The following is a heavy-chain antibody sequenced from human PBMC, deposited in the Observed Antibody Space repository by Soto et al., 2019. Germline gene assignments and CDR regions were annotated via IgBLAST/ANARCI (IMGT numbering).Heavy chain of an antibody. J-gene: IGHJ4*02. CDR3: ARDHAIAARLGFFDY. Sequence: GASVKVSCKASGYTFTSYGISWVRQAPGQGLEWMGWISAYNGNTNYAQKLQGRVTMTTDTSTSTAYMELRSLRSDDTAVYYCARDHAIAARLGFFDYWGQGTLVTVSS. CDR1: GYTFTSYG. CDR2: ISAYNGNT. D-gene: IGHD6-6*01. V-gene: IGHV1-18*01.